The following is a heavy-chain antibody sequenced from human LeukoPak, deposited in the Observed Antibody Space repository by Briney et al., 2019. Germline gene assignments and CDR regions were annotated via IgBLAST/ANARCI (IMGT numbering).Heavy chain of an antibody. V-gene: IGHV1-69*05. CDR1: GGTFSSYA. CDR2: IIPIFGTA. J-gene: IGHJ4*02. Sequence: ASVKVSCKASGGTFSSYAISWVRQAPGQGLEWMGGIIPIFGTATYAQKFQGRVTITTDESTSTAYMELSSLRSEDTAVYYCARVSVGYGSGSYFTLDYWGQGTLVTVSS. CDR3: ARVSVGYGSGSYFTLDY. D-gene: IGHD3-10*01.